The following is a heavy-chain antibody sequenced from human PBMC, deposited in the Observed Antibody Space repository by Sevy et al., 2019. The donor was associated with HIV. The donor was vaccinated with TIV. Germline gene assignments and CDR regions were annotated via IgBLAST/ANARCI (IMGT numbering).Heavy chain of an antibody. CDR3: AKDPNPYSSSWYDDY. D-gene: IGHD6-13*01. J-gene: IGHJ4*02. CDR1: GFTFSSYA. CDR2: ISGSGGST. V-gene: IGHV3-23*01. Sequence: GGSRLSCAASGFTFSSYAMSWVRQAPGKGLEWVSAISGSGGSTYYADSVKGRFTISRDNSKNTLYLQMNSLRAEDTAVYYCAKDPNPYSSSWYDDYWGQGTLVTVSS.